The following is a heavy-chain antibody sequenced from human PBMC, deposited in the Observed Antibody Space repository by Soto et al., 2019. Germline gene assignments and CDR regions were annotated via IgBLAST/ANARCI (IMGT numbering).Heavy chain of an antibody. Sequence: GASVKVSCKASGGTFSSYAISWVRQAPGQGLEWMGGIIPIFGTANYAQKFQGRVTITADESTSTAYMELSSLRSEDTAVYYCARDSAATVVTPVYFDYWGQGTLVTVSS. CDR1: GGTFSSYA. J-gene: IGHJ4*02. CDR2: IIPIFGTA. V-gene: IGHV1-69*13. CDR3: ARDSAATVVTPVYFDY. D-gene: IGHD2-15*01.